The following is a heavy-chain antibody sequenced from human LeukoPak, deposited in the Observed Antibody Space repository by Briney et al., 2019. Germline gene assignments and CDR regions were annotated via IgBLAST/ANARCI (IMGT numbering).Heavy chain of an antibody. CDR1: EFTFRSYS. J-gene: IGHJ5*02. V-gene: IGHV3-21*01. D-gene: IGHD2-21*01. Sequence: GGSLRLSRAVSEFTFRSYSMNGVRQAPGRGGEWVSSMSSSSRYIYYADSVKGRCTISRDNATNSMYLQMNSLRAEDTAVYYCARDRTAAPIPPLRKKSNWFDPWGQGTLVTVSS. CDR2: MSSSSRYI. CDR3: ARDRTAAPIPPLRKKSNWFDP.